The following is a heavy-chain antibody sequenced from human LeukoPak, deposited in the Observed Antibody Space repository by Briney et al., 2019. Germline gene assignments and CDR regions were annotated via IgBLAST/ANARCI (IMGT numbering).Heavy chain of an antibody. CDR2: ISYDGSNK. CDR3: ARACTESYSSSHAFDI. J-gene: IGHJ3*02. CDR1: GFTFSSYA. V-gene: IGHV3-30-3*01. D-gene: IGHD6-6*01. Sequence: GRSLRLSCAASGFTFSSYAMHWVRQAPGKGLEWVAVISYDGSNKYYADSVKGRFTISRDNSKNTLYLQMNSLRAEDTAVYYCARACTESYSSSHAFDIWGQGTMVTVSS.